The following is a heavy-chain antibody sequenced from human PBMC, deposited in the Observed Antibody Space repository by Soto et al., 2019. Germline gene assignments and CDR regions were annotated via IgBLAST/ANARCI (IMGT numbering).Heavy chain of an antibody. Sequence: PGGSLRLSCGASGFSFSSYVMSWVRQAPGKGLEWVSAISGSGGVTYYADSVKGRFSISRDNSKNMVYLQGNSLRAEDTAVYYCAKDHLGGSLGSIGFWGRGTLVTVSS. D-gene: IGHD3-16*01. CDR3: AKDHLGGSLGSIGF. CDR1: GFSFSSYV. CDR2: ISGSGGVT. J-gene: IGHJ4*02. V-gene: IGHV3-23*01.